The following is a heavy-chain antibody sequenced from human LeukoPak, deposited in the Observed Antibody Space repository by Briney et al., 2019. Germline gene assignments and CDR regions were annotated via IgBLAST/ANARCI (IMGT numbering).Heavy chain of an antibody. CDR3: AKDWYYYGSGSYYNGPLDY. CDR1: GFTFSSYG. D-gene: IGHD3-10*01. V-gene: IGHV3-33*06. J-gene: IGHJ4*02. CDR2: IWYDGSNK. Sequence: GGSLRLSCAASGFTFSSYGMHWVRQAPGKGLEWVAVIWYDGSNKYYADSVKGRFTISRDNSKNTLYLQMNSLRAEDTAVYYCAKDWYYYGSGSYYNGPLDYWGQGTLVTISS.